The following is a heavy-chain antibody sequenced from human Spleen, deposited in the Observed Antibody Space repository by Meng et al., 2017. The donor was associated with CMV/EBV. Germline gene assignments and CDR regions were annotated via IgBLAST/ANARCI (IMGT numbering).Heavy chain of an antibody. D-gene: IGHD3-3*01. J-gene: IGHJ1*01. V-gene: IGHV3-30*04. Sequence: GESLKISCVVSGFTFSGYEMNWVRLAPGKGLEWVTVISYDGSNKYYADSVKGRFTIPRDNSNSTLYLHMNSLRAEDTAVYYCARSGAAYYDFWNGYFYPPPPTEFFQYWGQGTLVTVSS. CDR2: ISYDGSNK. CDR3: ARSGAAYYDFWNGYFYPPPPTEFFQY. CDR1: GFTFSGYE.